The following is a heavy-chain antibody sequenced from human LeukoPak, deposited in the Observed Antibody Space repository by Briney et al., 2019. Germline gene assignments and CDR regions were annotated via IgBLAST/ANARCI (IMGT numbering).Heavy chain of an antibody. Sequence: ASVNVSCKASGGTFSSYAISWVRQAPGQGLEWMGGIIPIFGTANYAQKFQGRVTITADESTSIAYMELSSLRSEDTAVYYCARDNCSGGSCYFDYWGQGTLVTVSS. D-gene: IGHD2-15*01. V-gene: IGHV1-69*13. CDR2: IIPIFGTA. CDR1: GGTFSSYA. CDR3: ARDNCSGGSCYFDY. J-gene: IGHJ4*02.